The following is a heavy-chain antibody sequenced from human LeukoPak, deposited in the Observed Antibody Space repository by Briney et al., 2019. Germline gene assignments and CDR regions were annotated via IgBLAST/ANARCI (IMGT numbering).Heavy chain of an antibody. V-gene: IGHV1-18*01. CDR2: ISTYNGET. CDR1: GYTFTSYG. CDR3: ARVSRSGNEYY. J-gene: IGHJ4*02. D-gene: IGHD2/OR15-2a*01. Sequence: GASVKVSCKASGYTFTSYGISWVRQAPGQGLEWMGWISTYNGETKYARNLQGRVTMTTDASTSTAYMELWSLQSDDTAVYYCARVSRSGNEYYWGQGTLVTVSS.